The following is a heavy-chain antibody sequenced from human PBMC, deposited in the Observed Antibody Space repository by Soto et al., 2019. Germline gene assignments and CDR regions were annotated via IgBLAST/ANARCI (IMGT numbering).Heavy chain of an antibody. V-gene: IGHV4-39*01. Sequence: PSETLSLTCTVSGGTLSSGPDSWGWIRQPPEKGLEWIGTFSYSGSTYYNPSLESRVTISVDTSKNQFSLKVSSVTAADTAMYYCARLGGYCSTTTCYGYYAMDVWGQGTTVTVSS. J-gene: IGHJ6*02. CDR2: FSYSGST. D-gene: IGHD2-2*01. CDR3: ARLGGYCSTTTCYGYYAMDV. CDR1: GGTLSSGPDS.